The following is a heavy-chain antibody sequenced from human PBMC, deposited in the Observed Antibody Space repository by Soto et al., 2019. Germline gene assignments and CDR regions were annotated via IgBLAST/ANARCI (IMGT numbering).Heavy chain of an antibody. V-gene: IGHV1-8*01. Sequence: ASVKVSCKASGYTFTSYDINWVRQATGQGLEWMGWMNPNSGNTGYAQKFQGRVTMTRNTSISTAYMELSSLRSEDTAVYYCARALYFGYGSASYYTPYYCYGMDDWGQGTTVTVSS. D-gene: IGHD3-10*01. CDR2: MNPNSGNT. CDR1: GYTFTSYD. CDR3: ARALYFGYGSASYYTPYYCYGMDD. J-gene: IGHJ6*02.